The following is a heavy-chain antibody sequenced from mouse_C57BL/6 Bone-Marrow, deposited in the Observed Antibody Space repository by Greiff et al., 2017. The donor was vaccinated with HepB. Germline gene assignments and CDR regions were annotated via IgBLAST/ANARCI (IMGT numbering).Heavy chain of an antibody. D-gene: IGHD2-3*01. Sequence: EVKLMESGGGLVQPGGSMKLSCTASGFTFSDAWMDWVRQSPEKGLEWVAEIRNKANNHATYYAESVKGRFTISRDDSKSSVYLQMNSLRAEDTGIYYCTRYERFAYWGQGTLVTVSA. CDR1: GFTFSDAW. J-gene: IGHJ3*01. CDR3: TRYERFAY. CDR2: IRNKANNHAT. V-gene: IGHV6-6*01.